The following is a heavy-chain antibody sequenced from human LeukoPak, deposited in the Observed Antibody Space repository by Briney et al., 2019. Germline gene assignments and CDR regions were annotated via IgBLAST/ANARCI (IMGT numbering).Heavy chain of an antibody. D-gene: IGHD3-3*01. CDR2: ISYDGSNK. CDR1: GFTFSSYA. Sequence: GRSLRLSCAASGFTFSSYAMHWVRQAPGKGLEWVAVISYDGSNKYYADSVKGRFTISRDNSKNTLYLQMNSLRAEDTAVYYCARGGFSTYYDFRSGYYTFDYWGQGTLVTVSS. CDR3: ARGGFSTYYDFRSGYYTFDY. V-gene: IGHV3-30-3*01. J-gene: IGHJ4*02.